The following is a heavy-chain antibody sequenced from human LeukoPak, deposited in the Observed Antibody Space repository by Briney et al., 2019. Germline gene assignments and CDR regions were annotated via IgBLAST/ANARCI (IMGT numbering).Heavy chain of an antibody. D-gene: IGHD6-6*01. Sequence: GGSLRLSCTTSGFTFSSYALTWVRQAPGKGLEWVSSIIGSGNRIYYADSVKGRFTISRDNSKNTLYLQMNSLRVEDTAVYYCAKANLHSNSLIDFDSWGQGTLVTVSS. V-gene: IGHV3-23*01. CDR2: IIGSGNRI. J-gene: IGHJ4*02. CDR3: AKANLHSNSLIDFDS. CDR1: GFTFSSYA.